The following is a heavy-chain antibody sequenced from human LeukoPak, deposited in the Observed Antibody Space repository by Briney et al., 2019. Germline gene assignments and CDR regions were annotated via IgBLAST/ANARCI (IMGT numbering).Heavy chain of an antibody. CDR1: GFTFSSYG. CDR2: IRYDGSNK. V-gene: IGHV3-30*02. D-gene: IGHD4-17*01. CDR3: AKGGNGDYYVDY. Sequence: PGGSLRLSCAASGFTFSSYGLHWVRQAPGKGLEWVAFIRYDGSNKYYADSVKGRFTISRDNSKNTLYLQMNSLRAEDTAVYYCAKGGNGDYYVDYWGQGTLVTVSS. J-gene: IGHJ4*02.